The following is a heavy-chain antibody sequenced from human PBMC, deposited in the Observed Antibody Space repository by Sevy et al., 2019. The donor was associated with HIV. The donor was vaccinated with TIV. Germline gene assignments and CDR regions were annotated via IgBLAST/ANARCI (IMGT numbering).Heavy chain of an antibody. V-gene: IGHV3-15*01. Sequence: GGSLRLSCAASGFSFSDAWVSWVRQAPGKGLEWVGRVRSKGDGGTTEYAAPMKGRFTIARDDSKDMLYLQMKSLKTEDTGVYYCTTEGADWGQGTLVTVSS. CDR2: VRSKGDGGTT. CDR3: TTEGAD. CDR1: GFSFSDAW. J-gene: IGHJ1*01.